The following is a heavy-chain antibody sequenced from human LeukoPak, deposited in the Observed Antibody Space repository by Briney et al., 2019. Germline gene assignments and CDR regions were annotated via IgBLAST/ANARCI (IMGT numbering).Heavy chain of an antibody. CDR1: GFTFSSYD. Sequence: PGRSLRLSCAASGFTFSSYDMHWVRQAPARGLEWVAVIGFDGNNKFYADSVKGRFTISRDNSKNTLYLQMNSLRAEDTAVYYCARGSYGAYNYCDYWGQGTLVTVSS. D-gene: IGHD4/OR15-4a*01. CDR2: IGFDGNNK. J-gene: IGHJ4*02. CDR3: ARGSYGAYNYCDY. V-gene: IGHV3-33*01.